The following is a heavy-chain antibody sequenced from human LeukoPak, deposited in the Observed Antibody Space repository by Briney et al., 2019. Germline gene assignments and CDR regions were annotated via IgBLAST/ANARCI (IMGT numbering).Heavy chain of an antibody. CDR2: IYYSGST. CDR1: GGSISSYY. J-gene: IGHJ3*02. D-gene: IGHD2-2*02. CDR3: ARVDCSSTSCYTRYAFDI. V-gene: IGHV4-59*01. Sequence: SETLSLTCTVSGGSISSYYWSWIRQPPGKGLEWIGYIYYSGSTNYKPSRKSRVTISVDTSKNQFSLKLSSVTAADTVVYYCARVDCSSTSCYTRYAFDIWGQGTMVTVSS.